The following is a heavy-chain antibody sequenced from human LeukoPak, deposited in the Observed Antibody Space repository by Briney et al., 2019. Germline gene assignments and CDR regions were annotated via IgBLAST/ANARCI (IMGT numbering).Heavy chain of an antibody. V-gene: IGHV3-23*01. J-gene: IGHJ4*02. D-gene: IGHD3-10*01. CDR2: ITDSGGST. CDR1: GFTFTSYV. Sequence: PGGSLRLSCAGAGFTFTSYVMSWVRQAPGKGLEWVSSITDSGGSTYHADSVKGRFTISRDNSKNTLYLQMSSLRVEDTAIYYCAQGSRGSPSGGNWGQGTLVTVSS. CDR3: AQGSRGSPSGGN.